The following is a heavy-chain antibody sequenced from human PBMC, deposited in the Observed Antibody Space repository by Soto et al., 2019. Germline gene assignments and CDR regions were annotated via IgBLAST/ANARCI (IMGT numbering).Heavy chain of an antibody. CDR1: GYSFTSYW. CDR2: IDPSDSYT. CDR3: ARHVPYDSSGYYYYHYYGMDV. D-gene: IGHD3-22*01. Sequence: GESLKISCKGSGYSFTSYWISWVRQMPGKGLEWMGRIDPSDSYTNYSPSFQGHVTISADKSISTAYLQWSSLKASDTAMYYCARHVPYDSSGYYYYHYYGMDVWGQGTTVTVSS. J-gene: IGHJ6*02. V-gene: IGHV5-10-1*01.